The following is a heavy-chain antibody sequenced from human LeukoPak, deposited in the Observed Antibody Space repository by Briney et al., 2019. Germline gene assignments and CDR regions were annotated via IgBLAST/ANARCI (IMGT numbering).Heavy chain of an antibody. Sequence: GGSLRLSCAASGFTFISSLMTWVRQAPGKGLEWVGRIRSTPDGGATDYAARVKGRFTISRDDSKNTLYLQMSSLRTEDTAVYYCATDLHFGYCTATSCANYWGQGTLVTVSS. D-gene: IGHD2-2*03. V-gene: IGHV3-15*01. CDR3: ATDLHFGYCTATSCANY. CDR2: IRSTPDGGAT. CDR1: GFTFISSL. J-gene: IGHJ4*02.